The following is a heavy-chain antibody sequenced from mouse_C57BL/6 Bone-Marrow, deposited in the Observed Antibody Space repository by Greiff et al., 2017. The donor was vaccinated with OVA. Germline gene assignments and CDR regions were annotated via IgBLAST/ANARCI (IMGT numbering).Heavy chain of an antibody. Sequence: EVKLVESGEGLVKPGGSLKLSCAASGFTFSSYAMSWVRQTPEKRLEWVAYISSGGDYIYYADTVKGRFPITRDNARNTLYLQMSSLKSEDTAMYYYTRERNNYGGFAYWGQGTLVTVSA. V-gene: IGHV5-9-1*02. CDR1: GFTFSSYA. CDR2: ISSGGDYI. J-gene: IGHJ3*01. D-gene: IGHD5-2*01. CDR3: TRERNNYGGFAY.